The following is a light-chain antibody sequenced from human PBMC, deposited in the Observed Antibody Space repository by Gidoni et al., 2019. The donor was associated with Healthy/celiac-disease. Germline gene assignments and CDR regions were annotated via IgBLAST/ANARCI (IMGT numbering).Light chain of an antibody. CDR2: AAS. CDR3: QQSYSTPLT. J-gene: IGKJ4*01. V-gene: IGKV1-39*01. CDR1: QSISSY. Sequence: DIQITQSTSSLSASVGERVTITCRASQSISSYLNWYQQKPGKAPKLLIYAASSLQSGVPSRFSGSGSGTDFTLTISSLQPEDFATYYCQQSYSTPLTFGGGTKVEIK.